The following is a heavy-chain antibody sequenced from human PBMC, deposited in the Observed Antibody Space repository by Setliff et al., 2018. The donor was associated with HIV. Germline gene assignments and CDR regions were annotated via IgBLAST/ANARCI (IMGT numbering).Heavy chain of an antibody. D-gene: IGHD1-1*01. CDR2: IYPGDSET. V-gene: IGHV5-51*01. CDR3: AREMRTIEGGALDI. CDR1: GYRFTSHW. J-gene: IGHJ3*02. Sequence: PGESLKTSCKGSGYRFTSHWIGWVRQMPGKGLEWMGIIYPGDSETRYSPSFQGQVTFSADKTVSTAYLQWSSLKPSDTAMYYCAREMRTIEGGALDIWGQGTLVTVSS.